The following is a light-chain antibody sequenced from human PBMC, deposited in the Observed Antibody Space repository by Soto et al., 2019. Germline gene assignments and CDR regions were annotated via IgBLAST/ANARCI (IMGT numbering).Light chain of an antibody. V-gene: IGKV3-20*01. Sequence: EIVLTQSPGTLSLSPGEGATLSCAASQSVSSSHFAWYQQKPGQAPRLLTYGASSRATGIPHRFSGRGSRTEFTLTINRLEPEDFAEYYCQQYVSSPPTFGQGTKVDIK. J-gene: IGKJ1*01. CDR1: QSVSSSH. CDR2: GAS. CDR3: QQYVSSPPT.